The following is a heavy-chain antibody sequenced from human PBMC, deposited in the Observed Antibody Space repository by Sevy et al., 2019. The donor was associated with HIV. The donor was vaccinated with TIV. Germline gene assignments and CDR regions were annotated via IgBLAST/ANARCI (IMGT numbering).Heavy chain of an antibody. CDR2: IRDYNGNT. CDR1: GYTFTSYG. Sequence: ASVQVSCKASGYTFTSYGISWVRQAPGQGLEWMGWIRDYNGNTNDAQKLQGRVTMTKDTSTSTAYMELRSLRTDDTAVDYCAGYRDYYDSSGPEHPFDYWGQGTLVTVSS. CDR3: AGYRDYYDSSGPEHPFDY. D-gene: IGHD3-22*01. V-gene: IGHV1-18*01. J-gene: IGHJ4*02.